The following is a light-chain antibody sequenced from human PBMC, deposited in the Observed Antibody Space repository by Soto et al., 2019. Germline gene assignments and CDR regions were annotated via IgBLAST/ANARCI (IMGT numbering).Light chain of an antibody. Sequence: DILMTQSPSSLSASVGDRVTITCRASQTISTYLNWYQQKPGKAPNLLIYAASSLPGEVPSRFSGSGSGTDFSLTINSLQPEDFATYYCQQAYSTPRTFGQGTKVEIK. CDR2: AAS. CDR1: QTISTY. J-gene: IGKJ1*01. CDR3: QQAYSTPRT. V-gene: IGKV1-39*01.